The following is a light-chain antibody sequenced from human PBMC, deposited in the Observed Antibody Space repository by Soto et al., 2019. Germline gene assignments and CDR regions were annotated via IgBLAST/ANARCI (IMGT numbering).Light chain of an antibody. CDR3: AAWDDSLSGRWV. V-gene: IGLV1-47*02. Sequence: QSVLTRPPSASGTPGQRVTISCSGSSSNIGSNYVYWYQQLPGTAPKLLIYSNNQRPSGVPDRFSGSKSGTSASLAISGLRSEDEADYYCAAWDDSLSGRWVFGGGTKLTVL. CDR2: SNN. J-gene: IGLJ3*02. CDR1: SSNIGSNY.